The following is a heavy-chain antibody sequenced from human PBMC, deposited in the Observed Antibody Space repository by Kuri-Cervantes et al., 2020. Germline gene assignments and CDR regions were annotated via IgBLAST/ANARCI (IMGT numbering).Heavy chain of an antibody. V-gene: IGHV3-NL1*01. Sequence: GASLKISCAASGFTFSGSAMHWVRQAPGKGLEWVSGINWNGGSTGYADSVKGRFTISRDNSKNTLYLQMNSLRAEDTAVYYCAKDTYYYDNSGYYYLDYWGQGTLVTVSS. CDR2: INWNGGST. CDR3: AKDTYYYDNSGYYYLDY. CDR1: GFTFSGSA. J-gene: IGHJ4*02. D-gene: IGHD3-22*01.